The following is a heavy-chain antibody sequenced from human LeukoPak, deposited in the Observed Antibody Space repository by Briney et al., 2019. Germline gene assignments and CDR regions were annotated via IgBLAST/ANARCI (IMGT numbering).Heavy chain of an antibody. Sequence: GRSLTLSCAASGFTFSSYGMHWVRHAPGQGLEWVAVIWYDGSNKYYADSVKGRFTISRDNSKNTLYLQMNSLRAEDTAVYYCARDLSWFGEFDYWGQGTLVTVSS. CDR1: GFTFSSYG. CDR2: IWYDGSNK. CDR3: ARDLSWFGEFDY. V-gene: IGHV3-33*01. J-gene: IGHJ4*02. D-gene: IGHD3-10*01.